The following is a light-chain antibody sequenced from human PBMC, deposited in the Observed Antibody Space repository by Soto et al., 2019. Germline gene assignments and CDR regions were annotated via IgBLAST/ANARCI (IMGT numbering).Light chain of an antibody. V-gene: IGLV2-14*03. CDR3: NSYTSSTTVV. J-gene: IGLJ2*01. CDR2: DVS. Sequence: QSALTQPASVSGSPGQSITISCTGTSSDVGGYSYVSWYQQHPGKAPKLIIYDVSNRPSGVSDRFSGSKSGNTASLTISGLQAEDEADYYCNSYTSSTTVVFGGGTKLTVL. CDR1: SSDVGGYSY.